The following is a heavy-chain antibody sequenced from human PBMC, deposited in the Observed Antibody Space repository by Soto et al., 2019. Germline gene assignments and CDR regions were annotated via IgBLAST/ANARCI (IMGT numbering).Heavy chain of an antibody. J-gene: IGHJ3*01. D-gene: IGHD3-10*01. Sequence: QLQLQESGPGLVKPSETLSLTCSVSGGSITTSSYNWDWIRQPPGKGLEWIGTVYYDGSTSYNPSLKSEVTISVDTSKNHFALNENSVTAPDAAVYYCARFYGNAFDVWGRGTVVTVSS. CDR3: ARFYGNAFDV. CDR2: VYYDGST. V-gene: IGHV4-39*02. CDR1: GGSITTSSYN.